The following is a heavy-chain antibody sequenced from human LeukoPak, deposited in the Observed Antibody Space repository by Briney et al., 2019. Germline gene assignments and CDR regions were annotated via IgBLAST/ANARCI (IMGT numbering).Heavy chain of an antibody. Sequence: PGRSLRLSCAASRFTFSSYGMHWVRQAPGKGLEWVAVISYDGNNRNYADSVKGRFTISRYNSKNTLYLQMNSLRAEDTAVYYCAKVKGEVIGAFDIWGQGTMVTVSS. J-gene: IGHJ3*02. CDR3: AKVKGEVIGAFDI. D-gene: IGHD3-16*01. V-gene: IGHV3-30*18. CDR2: ISYDGNNR. CDR1: RFTFSSYG.